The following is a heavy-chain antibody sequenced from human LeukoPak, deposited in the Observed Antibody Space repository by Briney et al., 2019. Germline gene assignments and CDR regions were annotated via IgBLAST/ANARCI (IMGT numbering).Heavy chain of an antibody. CDR1: GFTFSSYS. CDR2: ISSSSSYI. V-gene: IGHV3-21*01. Sequence: GGSLRLSCAASGFTFSSYSMNWVRQAPGKGLEWVSSISSSSSYIYYADSVKGRFTISNDNAKNSLYLQMNSLRAEDTAVYYCARWDLVYDYVWGSYRSDAFDIWGQGTMVTVSS. D-gene: IGHD3-16*02. J-gene: IGHJ3*02. CDR3: ARWDLVYDYVWGSYRSDAFDI.